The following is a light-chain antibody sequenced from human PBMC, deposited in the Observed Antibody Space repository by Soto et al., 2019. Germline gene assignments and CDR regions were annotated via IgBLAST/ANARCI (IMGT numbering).Light chain of an antibody. J-gene: IGKJ5*01. CDR3: QQXSNWPPIT. Sequence: EIVLTQSRPTLSLSPGESGTLSCRASQSVSRYLAWYQQKPGQAPRLIIYDAYNRATGIPARFSGSGSGTDFTLTISSLEPEDFAVYYCQQXSNWPPITFGQGTRLEIK. V-gene: IGKV3-11*01. CDR1: QSVSRY. CDR2: DAY.